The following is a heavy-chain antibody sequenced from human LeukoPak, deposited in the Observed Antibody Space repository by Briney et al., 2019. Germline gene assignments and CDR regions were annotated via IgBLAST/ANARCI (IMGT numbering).Heavy chain of an antibody. CDR2: IYHSGST. CDR3: ARVGGYCSGGSCPSHAFDI. V-gene: IGHV4-59*12. CDR1: GGSISSYY. Sequence: SETLSLTCTVSGGSISSYYWSWIRQPPGKGLEWIGCIYHSGSTYYNPSLKSRVTISVDRSKNQFSLKLSSVTAADTAVYYCARVGGYCSGGSCPSHAFDIWGQGTMVTVSS. J-gene: IGHJ3*02. D-gene: IGHD2-15*01.